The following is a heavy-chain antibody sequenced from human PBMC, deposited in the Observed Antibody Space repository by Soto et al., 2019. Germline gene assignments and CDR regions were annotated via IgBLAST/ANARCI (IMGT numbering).Heavy chain of an antibody. D-gene: IGHD3-9*01. CDR2: ISSSSSYI. CDR1: GFTFSSYS. V-gene: IGHV3-21*01. J-gene: IGHJ3*02. Sequence: GGSLRLSCAASGFTFSSYSMNWVRQAPGKGLEWVSSISSSSSYIYYADSVKGRVTISRDNAKNSLYLQMNSLRAEDTAVYYCARVPKDPYYDILTGYYERADAFDIWGQGTMVTVSS. CDR3: ARVPKDPYYDILTGYYERADAFDI.